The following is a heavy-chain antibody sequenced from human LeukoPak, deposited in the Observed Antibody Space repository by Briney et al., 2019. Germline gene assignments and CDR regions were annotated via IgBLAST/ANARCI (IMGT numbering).Heavy chain of an antibody. CDR2: ISYDGSNK. CDR3: AKDLAGTVPYYFDY. J-gene: IGHJ4*02. Sequence: GGSLRLSCAASGFTFSSYGMHWVRQAPGKGLEWVAVISYDGSNKYYADSVKGRFTISRDNSKNTLHLQMNSLRAEDTAVYYCAKDLAGTVPYYFDYWGQGTLVTVSS. D-gene: IGHD6-13*01. V-gene: IGHV3-30*18. CDR1: GFTFSSYG.